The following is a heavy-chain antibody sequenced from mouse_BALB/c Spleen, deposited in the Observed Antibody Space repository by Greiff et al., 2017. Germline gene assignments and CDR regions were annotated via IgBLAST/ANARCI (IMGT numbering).Heavy chain of an antibody. CDR2: ISSGGST. Sequence: VQLKESGGGLVKPGGSLKLSCAASGFTFSSYAMSWVRQTPEKRLEWVASISSGGSTYYPDSVKGRFTISRDNARNILYLQMSSLRSEDTAMYYCARGRDDGYYLYYFDYWGQGTTLTVSS. D-gene: IGHD2-3*01. J-gene: IGHJ2*01. CDR1: GFTFSSYA. CDR3: ARGRDDGYYLYYFDY. V-gene: IGHV5-6-5*01.